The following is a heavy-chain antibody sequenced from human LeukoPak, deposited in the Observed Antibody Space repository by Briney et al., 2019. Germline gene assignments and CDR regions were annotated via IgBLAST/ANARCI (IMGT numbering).Heavy chain of an antibody. CDR2: ISGSGVST. V-gene: IGHV3-23*01. D-gene: IGHD1-26*01. Sequence: GGSLRLSCAASGFIFSSYVMNWVRQAPGKGLEWVSVISGSGVSTYYADSVKGRFTISRDNFKKSLYLQMNSLRAEDTAVYYCARDIGGWDPHDFDIWGQGTMVTVSS. CDR1: GFIFSSYV. J-gene: IGHJ3*02. CDR3: ARDIGGWDPHDFDI.